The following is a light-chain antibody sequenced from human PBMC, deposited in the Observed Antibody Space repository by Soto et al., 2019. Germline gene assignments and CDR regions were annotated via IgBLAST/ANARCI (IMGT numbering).Light chain of an antibody. J-gene: IGKJ1*01. CDR2: DAS. CDR1: QSISSW. CDR3: QQYNGYSRT. V-gene: IGKV1-5*01. Sequence: EIQVNQSPSTVSAYVGDRVTITCRASQSISSWLAWYQQKPGKAPKLLIYDASSLESGVPSRFSGSGSGTEFTLTISSLQPDDFATYYCQQYNGYSRTFGQGTKVDIK.